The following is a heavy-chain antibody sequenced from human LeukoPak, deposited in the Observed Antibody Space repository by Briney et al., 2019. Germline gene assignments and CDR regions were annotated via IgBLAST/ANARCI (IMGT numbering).Heavy chain of an antibody. CDR1: GYTFTSYG. V-gene: IGHV1-2*02. CDR3: ARELGRNAFDI. D-gene: IGHD7-27*01. CDR2: INPNSGGT. Sequence: ASVKVSCKASGYTFTSYGISWVRQAPGQGPECMGWINPNSGGTNYAQKFQGRITMTRDTSISTAYMELSRLTSDDTAIYFCARELGRNAFDIWGQGTMVTVSP. J-gene: IGHJ3*02.